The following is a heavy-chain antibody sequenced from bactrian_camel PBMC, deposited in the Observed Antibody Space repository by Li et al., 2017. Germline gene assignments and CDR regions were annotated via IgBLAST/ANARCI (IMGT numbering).Heavy chain of an antibody. J-gene: IGHJ6*01. CDR3: AAGTESSSRCTRLPPREADFGV. Sequence: VQLVESGGGSVQPGGSLRLSCTVPGFTVNKCGMDWYRQAAGKQREWVSGINSDGSTTDYKDSVKGRFTISGDKAKDTVSLEMNSLKPEDTGVYYCAAGTESSSRCTRLPPREADFGVWGQGTQVTVS. CDR1: GFTVNKCG. CDR2: INSDGSTT. V-gene: IGHV3S40*01. D-gene: IGHD2*01.